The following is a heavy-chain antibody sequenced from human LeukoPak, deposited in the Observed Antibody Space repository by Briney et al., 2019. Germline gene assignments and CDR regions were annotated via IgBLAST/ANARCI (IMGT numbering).Heavy chain of an antibody. CDR3: ARGDYDILTGYYFHNWFDP. CDR2: INPNSGNT. V-gene: IGHV1-8*02. Sequence: ASVKVSCKASGYTFTGYYMHWVRQAPGQGLEWMGWINPNSGNTGYAQKFQGRVTMTRNTSISTAYMELSSLRSEDTAVYYCARGDYDILTGYYFHNWFDPWGQGTLVTVSS. J-gene: IGHJ5*02. CDR1: GYTFTGYY. D-gene: IGHD3-9*01.